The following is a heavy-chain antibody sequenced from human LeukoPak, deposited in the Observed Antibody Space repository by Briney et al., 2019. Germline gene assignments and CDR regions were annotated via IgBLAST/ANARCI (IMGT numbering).Heavy chain of an antibody. CDR2: VCGGEDI. D-gene: IGHD2-21*01. J-gene: IGHJ4*02. CDR3: AKDATPRNRLWDHFDS. V-gene: IGHV3-23*01. Sequence: RGSLRLSCVASGFTFNIYGMSWVRQAPAKGVEGGSSVCGGEDIHYADSVKGRFTGYRDDAKNTVYLQTNSLRVEDTAIYFCAKDATPRNRLWDHFDSWGQGTLVSVSS. CDR1: GFTFNIYG.